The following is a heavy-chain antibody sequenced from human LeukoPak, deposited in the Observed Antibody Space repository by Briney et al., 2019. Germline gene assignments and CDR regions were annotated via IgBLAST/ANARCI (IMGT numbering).Heavy chain of an antibody. J-gene: IGHJ3*02. CDR3: ARVYRDYVFGAFDI. V-gene: IGHV3-48*04. D-gene: IGHD3-16*01. CDR2: ISSTGSTI. Sequence: GGSLRLSCAASGLTFSSYSMNWVRQAPGKGLEWVSYISSTGSTIYYADSVKGRFTISRDNAKNSLYLQMNSLRVEGTAVYYCARVYRDYVFGAFDIWGQGTMVTVSS. CDR1: GLTFSSYS.